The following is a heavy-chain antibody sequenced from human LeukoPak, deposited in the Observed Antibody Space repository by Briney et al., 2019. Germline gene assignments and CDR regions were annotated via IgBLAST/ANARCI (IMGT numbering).Heavy chain of an antibody. J-gene: IGHJ4*02. V-gene: IGHV3-21*01. Sequence: GGSLRLSCAASGFTFSSYSMNWVRQAPGKGLEWVSSISSSSSYIYYADSVKGRFTISRDNAKNSLYLQMNSLRAEDTAVYYCARDWAPRGYSSSSGDYWGQGTLVTVSS. CDR1: GFTFSSYS. D-gene: IGHD6-6*01. CDR3: ARDWAPRGYSSSSGDY. CDR2: ISSSSSYI.